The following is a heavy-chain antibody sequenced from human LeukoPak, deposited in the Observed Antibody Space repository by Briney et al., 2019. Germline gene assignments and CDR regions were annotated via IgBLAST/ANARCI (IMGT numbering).Heavy chain of an antibody. CDR1: GGSISSYY. CDR3: ARRDRGYSYGLKVYYFDY. J-gene: IGHJ4*02. D-gene: IGHD5-18*01. Sequence: SETLSLTCTVSGGSISSYYWSWIRQPPGKGLEWIGYIYYSGSTNYNPSLKSRVTISVDTSKNQFSLKLSSVTAADTAVYYCARRDRGYSYGLKVYYFDYWGQGTLVTVSS. CDR2: IYYSGST. V-gene: IGHV4-59*12.